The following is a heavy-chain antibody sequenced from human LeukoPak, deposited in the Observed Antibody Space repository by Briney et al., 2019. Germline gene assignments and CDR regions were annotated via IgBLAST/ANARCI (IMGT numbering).Heavy chain of an antibody. CDR3: VRVGSGNYYDSSGYLGRFDP. J-gene: IGHJ5*02. CDR2: INPNSGGT. D-gene: IGHD3-22*01. CDR1: GYTFTGYY. V-gene: IGHV1-2*02. Sequence: ASVKVSCKASGYTFTGYYMHWVRQAPGQGLEWMGWINPNSGGTNYAQKFQGRVTMTRDTSITTAYMELSRLRSDDTAVYYCVRVGSGNYYDSSGYLGRFDPWGQGTLVTVSS.